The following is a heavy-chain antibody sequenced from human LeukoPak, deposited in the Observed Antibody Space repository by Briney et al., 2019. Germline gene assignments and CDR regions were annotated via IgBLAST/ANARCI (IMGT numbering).Heavy chain of an antibody. Sequence: GGSLRLSCAASGFTVSNNYMSWVRQAPGKGLEWVSVIYSGGSTYYADSVKGRFTISRHSSKNTLYLQMNSLRPEDTAVYYCARTKYCSGTSCPGVDPWGQGTLVTVSS. CDR1: GFTVSNNY. CDR2: IYSGGST. J-gene: IGHJ5*02. V-gene: IGHV3-53*04. CDR3: ARTKYCSGTSCPGVDP. D-gene: IGHD2-15*01.